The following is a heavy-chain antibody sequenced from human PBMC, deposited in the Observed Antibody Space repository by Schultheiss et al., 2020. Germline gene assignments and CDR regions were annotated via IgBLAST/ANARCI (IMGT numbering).Heavy chain of an antibody. V-gene: IGHV3-30*18. J-gene: IGHJ1*01. Sequence: GGSLRLSCAASGFTFSSYGMHWVRQAPGKGLEWVAVISYDGSNKYYADSVKGRFTISRDSSKNTLYLQMNSLRAEDTAVYYCAKSRGRITIFGGELWGQGTLVTVSS. D-gene: IGHD3-3*01. CDR2: ISYDGSNK. CDR3: AKSRGRITIFGGEL. CDR1: GFTFSSYG.